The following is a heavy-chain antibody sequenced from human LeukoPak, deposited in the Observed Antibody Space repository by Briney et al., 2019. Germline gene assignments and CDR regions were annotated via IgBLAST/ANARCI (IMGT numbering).Heavy chain of an antibody. V-gene: IGHV3-30-3*01. CDR3: ARDPYSHDSSGFSYFLQY. J-gene: IGHJ4*02. CDR2: VSYDGDFK. CDR1: GFVFSKYA. Sequence: GGSLRLSCVGSGFVFSKYAVHWVRQAPGKGLEWVAVVSYDGDFKLYGDSVKGRFTIFRDNSQNMLFLQMNDLRPQDAATYFCARDPYSHDSSGFSYFLQYWGQGTVVTVSS. D-gene: IGHD6-19*01.